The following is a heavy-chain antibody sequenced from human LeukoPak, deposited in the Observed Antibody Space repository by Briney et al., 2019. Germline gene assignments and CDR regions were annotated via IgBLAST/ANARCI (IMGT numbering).Heavy chain of an antibody. Sequence: ASVKVSCKASGYTFTSYDINWVRQATGQGLEWMGWMNPNSGNTGYAQKFQGRVTMTRNTSISTAYMELSSLRSEDTAVYYCARDPDGYGGNSGAFDIWGQGTMVTVSS. CDR1: GYTFTSYD. D-gene: IGHD4-23*01. CDR3: ARDPDGYGGNSGAFDI. V-gene: IGHV1-8*01. CDR2: MNPNSGNT. J-gene: IGHJ3*02.